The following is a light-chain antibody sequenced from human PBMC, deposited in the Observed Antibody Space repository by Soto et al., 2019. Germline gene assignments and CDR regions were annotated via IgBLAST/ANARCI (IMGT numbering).Light chain of an antibody. Sequence: QAVVTQPPSVSGAPGERVTMSCTGTSSNIGAGYDVHWYQQLPGTAPKLLIYGNTNRPSGVPDRFSGSKSGTSASLAITGLQAEDEADYYCQSYDTGLSGRVVFGGGTK. J-gene: IGLJ2*01. CDR2: GNT. CDR3: QSYDTGLSGRVV. V-gene: IGLV1-40*01. CDR1: SSNIGAGYD.